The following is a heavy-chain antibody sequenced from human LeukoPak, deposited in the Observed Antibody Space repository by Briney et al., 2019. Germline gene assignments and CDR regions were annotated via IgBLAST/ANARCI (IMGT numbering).Heavy chain of an antibody. CDR1: GGSFSGYY. J-gene: IGHJ4*02. CDR2: INHSGST. D-gene: IGHD3-22*01. CDR3: ARIHSSGYSYFDC. Sequence: SETLSLTCAVYGGSFSGYYWSWIRQPPGKGLEWIGEINHSGSTNYNPSLKSRVTISVDTSKNQFSLKLSSVTAADTAVYYCARIHSSGYSYFDCWGQGTLVTVSS. V-gene: IGHV4-34*01.